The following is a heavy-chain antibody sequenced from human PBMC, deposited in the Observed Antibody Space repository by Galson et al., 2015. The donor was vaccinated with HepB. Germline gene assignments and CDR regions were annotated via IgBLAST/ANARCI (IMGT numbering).Heavy chain of an antibody. D-gene: IGHD3-10*01. V-gene: IGHV3-11*01. J-gene: IGHJ6*03. Sequence: SQRLSCAASGFTFSDYYMSWIRQAPGKGLEWVSYISSSGSTIYYADSVKGRFTISRDNAKNSLYLQMNSLRAEDTAVYYCARPGYYGSGSYDYYYMDVWGKGTTVTVSS. CDR3: ARPGYYGSGSYDYYYMDV. CDR2: ISSSGSTI. CDR1: GFTFSDYY.